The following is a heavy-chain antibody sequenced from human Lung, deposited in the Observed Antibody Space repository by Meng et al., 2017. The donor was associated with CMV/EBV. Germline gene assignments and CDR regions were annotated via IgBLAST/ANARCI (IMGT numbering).Heavy chain of an antibody. D-gene: IGHD1-26*01. V-gene: IGHV4-59*01. CDR1: GASISSYY. Sequence: SETLSLXCTVSGASISSYYWSWIRQPPGRGLEWIGNIHYSGSSNYNPSLKGRVTMSVATSEDQFSLRLNSVTAADTAVYYCARGHTNSGSFVGYYALDVXGQGXTVTVSS. CDR2: IHYSGSS. J-gene: IGHJ6*02. CDR3: ARGHTNSGSFVGYYALDV.